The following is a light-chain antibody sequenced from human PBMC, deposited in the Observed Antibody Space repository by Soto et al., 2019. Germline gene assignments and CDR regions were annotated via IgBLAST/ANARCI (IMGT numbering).Light chain of an antibody. CDR1: SGDIGDYNY. CDR2: DVS. CDR3: CSYTRSGTLI. J-gene: IGLJ1*01. Sequence: QSVLTQPASVSGSPGQSITISCVGTSGDIGDYNYVSWYQQHPGKVPKVIIYDVSNRPSGVSYRLSGTKSGNTASLTVSGLQAEDEADYYCCSYTRSGTLIFGTGT. V-gene: IGLV2-14*01.